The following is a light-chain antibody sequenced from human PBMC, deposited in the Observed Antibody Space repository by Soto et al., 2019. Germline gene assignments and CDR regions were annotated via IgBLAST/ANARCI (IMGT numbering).Light chain of an antibody. CDR3: QTWGTGIQWV. CDR1: SGHSSYA. CDR2: LNSDGSH. J-gene: IGLJ3*02. Sequence: QPVLTQSPPASASLGASVKLTCTLSSGHSSYAIAWHQQQPEKGPRYLMKLNSDGSHSKGDGIPDRFSGSSSGAERYLTISSLQSEDEADYYCQTWGTGIQWVFGGGTKLTVL. V-gene: IGLV4-69*01.